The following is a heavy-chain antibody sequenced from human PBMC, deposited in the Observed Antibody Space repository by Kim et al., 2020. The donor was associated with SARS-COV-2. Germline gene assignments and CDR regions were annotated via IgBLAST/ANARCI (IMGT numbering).Heavy chain of an antibody. J-gene: IGHJ6*02. Sequence: SETLSLTCAVYGGSFSGYYWSWIRQPPWKGLEWIGEINHSGSTNYNPSLKSRVTISVDTSKNQFSLKLSSVTAADTAVYYCARVGQQLVIYYYYYGMDVWGQGTTVTVSS. CDR1: GGSFSGYY. D-gene: IGHD6-13*01. CDR2: INHSGST. V-gene: IGHV4-34*01. CDR3: ARVGQQLVIYYYYYGMDV.